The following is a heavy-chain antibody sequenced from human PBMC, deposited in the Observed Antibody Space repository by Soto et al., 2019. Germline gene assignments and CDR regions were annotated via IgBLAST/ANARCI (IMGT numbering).Heavy chain of an antibody. CDR1: GYTFTSYG. D-gene: IGHD3-3*01. J-gene: IGHJ6*02. Sequence: ASVKVSCKASGYTFTSYGISWVRQAPGQGLEWMGWISAYNRNTNYAQKLQGRVTMTTDTSTSTAYMELRSLRSDDTAVYYCARDMGATIFGVVYYYYGMDVWGQGTTVTVSS. CDR3: ARDMGATIFGVVYYYYGMDV. CDR2: ISAYNRNT. V-gene: IGHV1-18*04.